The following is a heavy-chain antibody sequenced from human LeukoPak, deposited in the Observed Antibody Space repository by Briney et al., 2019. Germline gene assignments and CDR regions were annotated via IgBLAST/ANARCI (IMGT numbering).Heavy chain of an antibody. CDR1: GYTFTGYY. J-gene: IGHJ6*02. V-gene: IGHV1-2*02. D-gene: IGHD3-3*01. CDR3: AGRGYDFWSGYRYGMDV. CDR2: INPNSGGT. Sequence: ASVKVSCKASGYTFTGYYMHWVPQAPGQGLEWMGWINPNSGGTNYAQKFQGRVTMTRDTSISTAYMELSRLRSDDTAVYYCAGRGYDFWSGYRYGMDVWGQGTTVTVSS.